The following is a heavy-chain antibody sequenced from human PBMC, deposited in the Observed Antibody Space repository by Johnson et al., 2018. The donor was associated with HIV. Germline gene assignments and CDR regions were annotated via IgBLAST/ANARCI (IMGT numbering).Heavy chain of an antibody. Sequence: EQLVESGGGLVQPGGSLRLSCASGFTGSTNYMSWVRQAPGTVLEWVSVIYSGDTTYYADSVKGRFTISRDNSKNTLYLQMNSLRAEDTAVYYCARAYSYGAFDIWGLGTKVTVSS. V-gene: IGHV3-66*01. J-gene: IGHJ3*02. D-gene: IGHD5-18*01. CDR1: GFTGSTNY. CDR2: IYSGDTT. CDR3: ARAYSYGAFDI.